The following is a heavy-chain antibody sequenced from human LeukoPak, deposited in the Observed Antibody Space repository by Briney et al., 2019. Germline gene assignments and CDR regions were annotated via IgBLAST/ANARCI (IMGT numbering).Heavy chain of an antibody. Sequence: SVKVSCKASGGTFSSYAISWVRQAPGQGLEWMGRIIPILGIANYAQKFQGRVTITADKSTSTAYMELSSLRSEDTAVYYCARPRIKTRTWFDPWGQGTLVTVSS. V-gene: IGHV1-69*04. CDR1: GGTFSSYA. CDR3: ARPRIKTRTWFDP. D-gene: IGHD3-10*01. J-gene: IGHJ5*02. CDR2: IIPILGIA.